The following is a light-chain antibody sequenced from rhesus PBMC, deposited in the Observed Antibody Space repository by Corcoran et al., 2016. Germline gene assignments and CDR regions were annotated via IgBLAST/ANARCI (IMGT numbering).Light chain of an antibody. J-gene: IGLJ1*01. CDR2: EHN. Sequence: SVLTPPPSVAGAPGQRVTISCTGSSPNIGGYYVQWYQQLPGTAPKLLIYEHNKRPSGVSDRFAGSQSGTSAYLTSTGLQSEDEGDDYCQSYDSSRSAYIFGAGTRLTVL. V-gene: IGLV1-85*01. CDR3: QSYDSSRSAYI. CDR1: SPNIGGYY.